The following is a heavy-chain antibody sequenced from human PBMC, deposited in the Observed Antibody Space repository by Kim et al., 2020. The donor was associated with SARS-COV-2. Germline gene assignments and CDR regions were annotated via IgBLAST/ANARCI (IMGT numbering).Heavy chain of an antibody. D-gene: IGHD3-22*01. CDR2: ISYDGSNK. Sequence: GGSLRLSCAASGFTFSSYAMHWVRQAPGKGLEWVAVISYDGSNKYYADSVKGRFTISRDNSKNTLYLQMNSLRAEDTAVYYCARDPQLMIVVGTSPDYWG. J-gene: IGHJ4*01. CDR1: GFTFSSYA. CDR3: ARDPQLMIVVGTSPDY. V-gene: IGHV3-30*04.